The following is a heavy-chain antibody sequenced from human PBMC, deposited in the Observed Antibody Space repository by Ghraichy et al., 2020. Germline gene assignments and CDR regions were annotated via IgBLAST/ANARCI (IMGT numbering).Heavy chain of an antibody. Sequence: LETLSLTCAVYVGSFSGYYWSWIRQPPGKGLEWIGEINHSGSTNYNPSLRSRVTISLDTSKNQFSLTLRSVTAADTAVYYCARGGYCSSTSCFLKWFDPWGQGTLVTVSS. CDR3: ARGGYCSSTSCFLKWFDP. V-gene: IGHV4-34*01. J-gene: IGHJ5*02. D-gene: IGHD2-2*01. CDR2: INHSGST. CDR1: VGSFSGYY.